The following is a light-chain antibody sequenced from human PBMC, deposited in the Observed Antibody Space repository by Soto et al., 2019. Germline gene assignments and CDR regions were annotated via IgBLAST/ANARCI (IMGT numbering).Light chain of an antibody. Sequence: LTQPASVSGSPGQSITISCTGTSSDVGSYNLVSWYQQHPGKAPKLMIYEVSKRPSGVSNRFSGSKSGNTASLTISGLQAEDEADYYCCSYAGSSTLVFGGGTKVTVL. CDR1: SSDVGSYNL. J-gene: IGLJ2*01. CDR3: CSYAGSSTLV. CDR2: EVS. V-gene: IGLV2-23*02.